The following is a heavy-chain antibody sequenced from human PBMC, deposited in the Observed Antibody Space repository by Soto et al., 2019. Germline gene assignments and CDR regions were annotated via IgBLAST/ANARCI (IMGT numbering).Heavy chain of an antibody. V-gene: IGHV4-59*01. Sequence: LTCTVSGGSISSYYWSWIRQPPGKGLEWIGYIYHSGSTNYNPSLKSRVTISIDTSKNQFSLNLRSVTAADTAVYYCAREIQARYYLDFMDVWGKGTTVTVSS. CDR1: GGSISSYY. CDR2: IYHSGST. D-gene: IGHD5-18*01. J-gene: IGHJ6*03. CDR3: AREIQARYYLDFMDV.